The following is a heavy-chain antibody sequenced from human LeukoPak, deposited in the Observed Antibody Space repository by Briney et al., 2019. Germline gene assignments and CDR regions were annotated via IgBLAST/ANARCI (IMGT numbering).Heavy chain of an antibody. J-gene: IGHJ4*02. Sequence: GGSLRLSCAASGFTFSSYEMNWVRQAPGKGLEWVSYISSSGSTIYYADTVKGRFTISRDNAKNSLYLRMNSLRAEDTAVYYCARDAFGYSGYDSFSYWGQGTLVTVSS. CDR2: ISSSGSTI. CDR3: ARDAFGYSGYDSFSY. CDR1: GFTFSSYE. D-gene: IGHD5-12*01. V-gene: IGHV3-48*03.